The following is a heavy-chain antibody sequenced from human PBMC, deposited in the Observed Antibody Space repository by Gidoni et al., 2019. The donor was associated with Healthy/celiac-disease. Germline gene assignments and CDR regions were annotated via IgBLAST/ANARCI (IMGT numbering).Heavy chain of an antibody. V-gene: IGHV3-33*01. Sequence: QVQLVESGGGVVQPGRSLRLSCAASGFTFSSYGMHWVRQAPGKGLEWVAVIWYDGSNKYYADSVKGRFTISRDNSKNTLYLQMNSLRAEDTAVYYCARGGDSCSGGSCYSVAWYNWFDPWGQGTLVTVSS. CDR3: ARGGDSCSGGSCYSVAWYNWFDP. CDR2: IWYDGSNK. CDR1: GFTFSSYG. J-gene: IGHJ5*02. D-gene: IGHD2-15*01.